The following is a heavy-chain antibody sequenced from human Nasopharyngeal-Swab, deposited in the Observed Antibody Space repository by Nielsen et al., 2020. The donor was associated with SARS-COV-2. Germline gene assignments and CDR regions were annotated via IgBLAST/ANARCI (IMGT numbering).Heavy chain of an antibody. J-gene: IGHJ4*02. V-gene: IGHV3-23*01. D-gene: IGHD3-22*01. CDR2: ISGGGGGT. CDR3: AKDAYDSSGYYYNQIEY. Sequence: VRQAPGKGLEGVSAISGGGGGTYYADSVKGRFTISRDNSKDTLYLQMHSLRAEDTAIYYCAKDAYDSSGYYYNQIEYWGQGSLVTVSS.